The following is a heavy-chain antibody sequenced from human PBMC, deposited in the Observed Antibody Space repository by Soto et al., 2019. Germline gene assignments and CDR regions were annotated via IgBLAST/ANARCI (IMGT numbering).Heavy chain of an antibody. D-gene: IGHD2-21*02. Sequence: QVQLQESGPGLVKPSVTLSLTCTVSGGSISSYYWSWIRQPPGKGLEWIGYIYYSGSTNYNPSLKSRVTISVDTSKNQFSLKLSSVTAADTAVYYCARADCGGDCYAFDYWGQGTLVTVSS. CDR2: IYYSGST. CDR1: GGSISSYY. J-gene: IGHJ4*02. CDR3: ARADCGGDCYAFDY. V-gene: IGHV4-59*01.